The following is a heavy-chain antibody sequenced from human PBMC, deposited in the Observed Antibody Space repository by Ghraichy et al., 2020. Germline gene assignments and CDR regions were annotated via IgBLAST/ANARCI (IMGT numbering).Heavy chain of an antibody. Sequence: ASVKVSCKASGYTFTGYYMHWVRQAPGQGLEWMGWINPNSGGTNYAQKFQGRVTMTRDTSISTAYMELSRLRSDDTAVYYCARVRGCSGGSCYRYYFDYWGQGTLVTVSS. CDR3: ARVRGCSGGSCYRYYFDY. D-gene: IGHD2-15*01. CDR1: GYTFTGYY. CDR2: INPNSGGT. V-gene: IGHV1-2*02. J-gene: IGHJ4*02.